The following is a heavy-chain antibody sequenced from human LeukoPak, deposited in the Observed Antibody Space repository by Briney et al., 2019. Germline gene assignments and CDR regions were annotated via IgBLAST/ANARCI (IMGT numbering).Heavy chain of an antibody. CDR2: INPNSGGT. J-gene: IGHJ4*02. V-gene: IGHV1-2*02. D-gene: IGHD6-19*01. Sequence: ASVKVSCKASGYTFTGYYMHWVRQAPGQGLEWMGWINPNSGGTNYAQKLQGRVTMTTDTSTSTAYMELRSLRSDDTAVYYCARVGSSGWYGRHDYWGQGTLVTVSS. CDR1: GYTFTGYY. CDR3: ARVGSSGWYGRHDY.